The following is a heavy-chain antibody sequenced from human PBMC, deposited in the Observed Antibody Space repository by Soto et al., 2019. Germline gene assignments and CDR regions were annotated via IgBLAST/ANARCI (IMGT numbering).Heavy chain of an antibody. V-gene: IGHV4-61*01. J-gene: IGHJ4*02. D-gene: IGHD3-10*01. Sequence: VQLQESGPGLVKPSETLSLTCTVSGDSVSSGSFYWSWIRQPPGKGLEWIGNIYYSGSTKYNPSRKSRLTISVDRSRNQFSLKLRSVTAADTAVYYCARAATYRTGAVRTFDYWGQGTLVTVSS. CDR1: GDSVSSGSFY. CDR2: IYYSGST. CDR3: ARAATYRTGAVRTFDY.